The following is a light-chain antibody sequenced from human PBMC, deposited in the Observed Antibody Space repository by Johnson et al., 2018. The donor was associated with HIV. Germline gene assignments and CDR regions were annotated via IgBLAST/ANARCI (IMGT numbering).Light chain of an antibody. CDR3: GTWDSSLSAYV. J-gene: IGLJ1*01. Sequence: QSVLTQPPSVSAAPGQKVTISCSGSSSNIGNNSVSWYQQLPGTAPKLLIYENNKRPSGIPDRFSGSKSGTSATLGITGLRPGDEADYYCGTWDSSLSAYVFGTWTKVTVL. V-gene: IGLV1-51*02. CDR1: SSNIGNNS. CDR2: ENN.